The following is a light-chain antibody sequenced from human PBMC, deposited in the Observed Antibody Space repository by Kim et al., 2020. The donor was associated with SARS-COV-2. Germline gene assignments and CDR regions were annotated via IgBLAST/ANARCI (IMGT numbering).Light chain of an antibody. CDR2: DAS. CDR3: QQYAASPFT. Sequence: YPGERATLACRASQSVSGSHLAWYQQKPGQTPRILIYDASSRVTGISDRFSGSGSGTDFTLTISRLQPEDFAVYYCQQYAASPFTFGGGTKVDIK. J-gene: IGKJ4*01. CDR1: QSVSGSH. V-gene: IGKV3-20*01.